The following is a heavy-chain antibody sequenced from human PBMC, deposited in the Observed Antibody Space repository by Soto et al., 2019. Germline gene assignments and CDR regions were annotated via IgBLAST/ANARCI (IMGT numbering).Heavy chain of an antibody. V-gene: IGHV1-69*06. J-gene: IGHJ4*02. CDR1: GSTFNNFA. CDR3: ARAIKRWEVNYYFDF. CDR2: IVVDSNTA. Sequence: QVVLLQSGAEVKEPGSSVRVSCQVSGSTFNNFAFSWVLQAPGHGPEWMGGIVVDSNTAEYSQRFQDRVTIPADTSPDTLYMEWGSLTFEDTAVYYCARAIKRWEVNYYFDFWGQGTLVTVSS. D-gene: IGHD1-26*01.